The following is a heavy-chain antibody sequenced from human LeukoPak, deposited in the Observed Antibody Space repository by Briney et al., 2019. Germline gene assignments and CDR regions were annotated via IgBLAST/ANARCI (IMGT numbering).Heavy chain of an antibody. J-gene: IGHJ6*02. CDR2: IWYDGSNK. V-gene: IGHV3-33*01. CDR3: ARDRRLALLYYGMDV. CDR1: GFTFSSYG. D-gene: IGHD3-10*01. Sequence: GSLRLSCAASGFTFSSYGMHWVRQAPGKGLEWVAVIWYDGSNKYYADSVKGRFTISRDNSKNTLYLQMNSLRAEDTAVYYCARDRRLALLYYGMDVWGQGTTVTVSS.